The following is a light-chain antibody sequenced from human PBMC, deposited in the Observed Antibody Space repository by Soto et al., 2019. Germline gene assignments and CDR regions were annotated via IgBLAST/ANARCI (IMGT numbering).Light chain of an antibody. J-gene: IGKJ2*01. CDR2: RAS. CDR1: QSVSNN. V-gene: IGKV3-15*01. CDR3: QQYNDWPPSYT. Sequence: EIVMTQSPATLSVSPGERATLSCRASQSVSNNLAWYQQTPGQAPRLLIYRASTRATGIPARFSGSGSGTEFTLIISSLQSEDSAVYDCQQYNDWPPSYTFGQGTKLEIK.